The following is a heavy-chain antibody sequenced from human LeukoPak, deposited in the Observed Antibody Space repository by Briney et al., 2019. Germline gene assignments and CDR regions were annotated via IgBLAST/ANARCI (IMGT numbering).Heavy chain of an antibody. J-gene: IGHJ4*02. CDR3: AKLAYSSSSSVDY. D-gene: IGHD6-6*01. Sequence: GGSLRLSCAASGFTFSTYGMHWVRQAPGKGLEWVAFIRYDGSNKYYADSVKGRITISRDNSKNTLYLQMNSLRAEDTAVYYCAKLAYSSSSSVDYWGQGTLVTVSS. V-gene: IGHV3-30*02. CDR1: GFTFSTYG. CDR2: IRYDGSNK.